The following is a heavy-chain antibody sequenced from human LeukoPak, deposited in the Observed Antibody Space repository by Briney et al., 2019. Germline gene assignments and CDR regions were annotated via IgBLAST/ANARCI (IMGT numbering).Heavy chain of an antibody. D-gene: IGHD4-17*01. CDR3: ARDFAVTTYYYYYYMDV. CDR1: GFTFSSYW. Sequence: GGSLRPSCAASGFTFSSYWMSWVRQAPGKGLEWVANIKQDGSEKYYVDSVKGRFTISRDNAKNSLYLQMNSLRAEDTAVYYCARDFAVTTYYYYYYMDVWGKGTTVTVSS. CDR2: IKQDGSEK. V-gene: IGHV3-7*01. J-gene: IGHJ6*03.